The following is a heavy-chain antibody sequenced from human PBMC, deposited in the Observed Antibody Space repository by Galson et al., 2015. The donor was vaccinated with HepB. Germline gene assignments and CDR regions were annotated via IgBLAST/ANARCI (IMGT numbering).Heavy chain of an antibody. CDR3: AREFPYDSSGYPYPNAFDI. V-gene: IGHV3-30*04. Sequence: SLRLSCAASGFTFSSYAMHWVRQAPGKGLEWVAVISYDGSNKYYADSVKGRFTISRDNSKNTLYLQMNSLRAEDTAVYYCAREFPYDSSGYPYPNAFDIWGQGTMVTVSS. J-gene: IGHJ3*02. CDR2: ISYDGSNK. CDR1: GFTFSSYA. D-gene: IGHD3-22*01.